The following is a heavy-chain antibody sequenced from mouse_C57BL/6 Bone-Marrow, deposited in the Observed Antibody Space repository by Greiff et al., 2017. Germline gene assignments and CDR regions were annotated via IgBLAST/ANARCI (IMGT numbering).Heavy chain of an antibody. Sequence: VQLQESGPGLVQPSQSLSITCTVSGFSLTSYGVHWVRQSPGKGLEWLGVIWSGGSTDYNAAFISRLSISKDNSKSQVFFKMNSLQADDTAIYYCASPNWDFAYWGQGTLVTVSA. CDR3: ASPNWDFAY. CDR2: IWSGGST. J-gene: IGHJ3*01. CDR1: GFSLTSYG. D-gene: IGHD4-1*01. V-gene: IGHV2-2*01.